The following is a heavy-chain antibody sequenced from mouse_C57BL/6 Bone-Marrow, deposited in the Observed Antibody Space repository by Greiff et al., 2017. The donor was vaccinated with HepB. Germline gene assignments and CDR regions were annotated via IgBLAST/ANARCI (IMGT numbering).Heavy chain of an antibody. V-gene: IGHV5-6*01. CDR1: GFTFSSYG. J-gene: IGHJ1*03. Sequence: EVQWVESGGDLVKPGGSLKLSCAASGFTFSSYGMSWVRQTPDKRLEWVATISSGGSYTYYPDSVKGRFTISRDNAKNTLYLQMSSLKSEDTAMYYCARRAYYSNRYWYFDVWGTGTTVTVSS. CDR2: ISSGGSYT. CDR3: ARRAYYSNRYWYFDV. D-gene: IGHD2-5*01.